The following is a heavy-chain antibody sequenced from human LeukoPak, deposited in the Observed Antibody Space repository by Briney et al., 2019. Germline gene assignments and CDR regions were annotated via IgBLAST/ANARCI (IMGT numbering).Heavy chain of an antibody. CDR3: ARDWRDSVAGYYYYGMDV. CDR1: GYTFTSYG. J-gene: IGHJ6*02. CDR2: ISAYNGNT. V-gene: IGHV1-18*01. D-gene: IGHD6-19*01. Sequence: GESLKISCKGSGYTFTSYGISWVRQAPGQGLEWMGWISAYNGNTNYAQKLQGRVTMTTDTSTSTAYMELRSLRSDDTAVYYCARDWRDSVAGYYYYGMDVWGQGTTVTVSS.